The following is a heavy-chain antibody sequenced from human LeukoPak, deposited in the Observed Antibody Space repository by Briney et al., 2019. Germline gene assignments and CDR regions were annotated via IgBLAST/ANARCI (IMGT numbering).Heavy chain of an antibody. CDR3: ARGYSGSYSGAFAI. Sequence: GGSLRLSCAASGFTFSIYSMNWVRQAPGKGLEWVSSISSSSSYIYYADSVKGRFTISRDNAKNSLYLQMNSLRAEDTAVYYCARGYSGSYSGAFAIWGQGTMVTVSS. CDR2: ISSSSSYI. CDR1: GFTFSIYS. J-gene: IGHJ3*02. D-gene: IGHD1-26*01. V-gene: IGHV3-21*01.